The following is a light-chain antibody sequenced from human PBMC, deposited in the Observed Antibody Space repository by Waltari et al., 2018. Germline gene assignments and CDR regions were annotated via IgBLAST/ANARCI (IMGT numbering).Light chain of an antibody. CDR1: QGISGY. CDR3: QHVYSYPVT. V-gene: IGKV1-9*01. J-gene: IGKJ4*01. Sequence: DIHLTQSPAFLSASVGDRVPFTCRASQGISGYLAWYQQKPNKAPRLLIDAASTLQSGVPSRFSGGKSGTEFTLTISSLQPEDFATYFCQHVYSYPVTFGGGTTVDI. CDR2: AAS.